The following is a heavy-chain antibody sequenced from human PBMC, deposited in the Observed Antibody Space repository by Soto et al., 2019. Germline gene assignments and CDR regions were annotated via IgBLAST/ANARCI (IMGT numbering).Heavy chain of an antibody. V-gene: IGHV1-8*01. CDR1: GYTFTSYD. D-gene: IGHD3-9*01. CDR2: MNPNSGNT. CDR3: ARDHQYYDILTGWRAVDI. J-gene: IGHJ3*02. Sequence: APVKVSCKASGYTFTSYDINWVRQATGQGLEWMGWMNPNSGNTGYAQKFQGRVTMTTDTSTSTAYMELRSLRSDDTAVYYCARDHQYYDILTGWRAVDIWG.